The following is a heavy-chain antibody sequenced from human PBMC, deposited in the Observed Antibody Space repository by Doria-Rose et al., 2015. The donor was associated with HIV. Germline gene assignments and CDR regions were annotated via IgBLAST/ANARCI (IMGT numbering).Heavy chain of an antibody. CDR1: GFTFSSHR. D-gene: IGHD3-10*01. CDR2: ISSTSAYI. CDR3: ATGVTLDY. J-gene: IGHJ4*02. Sequence: VQLVESGGGLVRPGGSLRLSCATSGFTFSSHRINWVRQAPGMGLEWFSSISSTSAYINYADSVRGRFTISRDNARNSLYLQMDSLRAEDTAIYYCATGVTLDYWGQGTLVTVSS. V-gene: IGHV3-21*01.